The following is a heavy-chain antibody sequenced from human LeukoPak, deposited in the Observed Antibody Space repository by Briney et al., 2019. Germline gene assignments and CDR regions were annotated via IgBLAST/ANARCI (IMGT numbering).Heavy chain of an antibody. CDR2: INWNGGST. Sequence: GGSLRLSCAASGFTFDDYGMSWVRQAPGKGLEWVSGINWNGGSTGYADSVKGRFTISRDNAKNSLYLQMNGLRAEDTAVYYCARGPPTTYFDWEFDYWGQGTLVTVSS. J-gene: IGHJ4*02. V-gene: IGHV3-20*04. CDR3: ARGPPTTYFDWEFDY. D-gene: IGHD3-9*01. CDR1: GFTFDDYG.